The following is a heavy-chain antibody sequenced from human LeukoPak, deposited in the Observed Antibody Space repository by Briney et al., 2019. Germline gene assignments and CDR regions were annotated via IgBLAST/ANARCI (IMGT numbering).Heavy chain of an antibody. CDR3: AKDLGVYYDSSGYYRDY. D-gene: IGHD3-22*01. CDR1: GFTFSSYA. CDR2: ISYDGSNK. J-gene: IGHJ4*02. V-gene: IGHV3-30-3*01. Sequence: GGSLRLSCAASGFTFSSYAMHWVRQAPGKGLEWVAVISYDGSNKYYADSVKGRFTISRDNSKNTLYLQMNSLRAEDTAVYYCAKDLGVYYDSSGYYRDYWGQGTLVTVSS.